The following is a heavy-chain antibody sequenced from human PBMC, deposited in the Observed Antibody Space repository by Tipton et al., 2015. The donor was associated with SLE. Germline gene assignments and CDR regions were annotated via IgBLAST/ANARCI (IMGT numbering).Heavy chain of an antibody. D-gene: IGHD3-22*01. CDR2: VYHSGKS. J-gene: IGHJ4*02. CDR1: GDSISSSSYY. V-gene: IGHV4-39*02. CDR3: ARDEYRYDATGYHLLGHFDF. Sequence: TLSLTCIVSGDSISSSSYYWGWIRQPPGKGLEWIGEVYHSGKSNYNPSLESRVTMSVDTSNNHFSLKLTSVTAADTAVYYCARDEYRYDATGYHLLGHFDFWGQGTLVTVSS.